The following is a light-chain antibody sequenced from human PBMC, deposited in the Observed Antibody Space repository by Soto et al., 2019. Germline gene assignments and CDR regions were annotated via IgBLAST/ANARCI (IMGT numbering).Light chain of an antibody. CDR1: ESISGN. CDR2: HTS. J-gene: IGKJ1*01. CDR3: QQYNNWPRT. V-gene: IGKV3-15*01. Sequence: EIVMTQSPATLSVSPGESATLSCRASESISGNLAWYQQKPGLSPRLLIYHTSTRATGVPARFSGSGSGTELSLTISSLQSEDFAVYYCQQYNNWPRTFGQGTKVDIK.